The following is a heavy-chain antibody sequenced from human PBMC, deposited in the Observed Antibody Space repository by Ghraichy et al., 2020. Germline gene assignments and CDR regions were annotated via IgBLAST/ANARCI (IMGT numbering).Heavy chain of an antibody. Sequence: LSLTCAASGFTFSDYYMSCIRQSPGKGLECVSFISSSGTTIYYADSMQGRFTISRDNANNSLYLQMNSLRAEDTAVYYCARDSGSYSYFDYWGQGTLVTVSS. CDR1: GFTFSDYY. V-gene: IGHV3-11*01. CDR2: ISSSGTTI. J-gene: IGHJ4*02. CDR3: ARDSGSYSYFDY. D-gene: IGHD1-26*01.